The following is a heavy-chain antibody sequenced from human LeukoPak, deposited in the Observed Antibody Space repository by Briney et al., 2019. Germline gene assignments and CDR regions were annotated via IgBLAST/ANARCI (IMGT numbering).Heavy chain of an antibody. CDR2: INWNGDST. D-gene: IGHD6-25*01. J-gene: IGHJ1*01. CDR3: ARDPGAAARRPEYFQH. V-gene: IGHV3-20*04. CDR1: GFSLDDYG. Sequence: PGGSLRLSCAASGFSLDDYGMSWVRQAPGKGLEWVSGINWNGDSTGYGDSVKVRFTISRDNGKNSLYLQMKSLRAEDTALYYCARDPGAAARRPEYFQHWGQGTLVTVSS.